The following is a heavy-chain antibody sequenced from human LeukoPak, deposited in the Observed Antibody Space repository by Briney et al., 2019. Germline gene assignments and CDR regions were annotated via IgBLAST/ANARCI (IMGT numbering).Heavy chain of an antibody. CDR2: IYYSGST. D-gene: IGHD4-17*01. J-gene: IGHJ4*02. Sequence: SSETLSLTCTVSGGSISSCYWSWIRQPPGKGLEWIGYIYYSGSTNYNPSLKSRVTISVDTSKNQFSLKLSSVTAADTAVYYCAREVTNFDKLGFDYWGQGTLVTVSS. V-gene: IGHV4-59*01. CDR3: AREVTNFDKLGFDY. CDR1: GGSISSCY.